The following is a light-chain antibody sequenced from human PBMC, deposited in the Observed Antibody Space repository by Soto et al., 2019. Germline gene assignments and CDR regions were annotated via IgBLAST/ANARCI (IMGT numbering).Light chain of an antibody. V-gene: IGKV3-15*01. J-gene: IGKJ2*01. CDR1: QSVSSN. CDR3: QQYNNLPPMYS. CDR2: GAS. Sequence: EIVMTQSPATLSVSPGERATLSCRASQSVSSNLAWYQQKPGQAPRLLIYGASTRATGIPARFSGSGSGTEFTLNNSSLQSEDFAVYYSQQYNNLPPMYSFGQGTKLEIK.